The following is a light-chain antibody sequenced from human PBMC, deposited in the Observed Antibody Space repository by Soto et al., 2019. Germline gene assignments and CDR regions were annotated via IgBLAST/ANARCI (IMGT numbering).Light chain of an antibody. J-gene: IGKJ1*01. Sequence: DIQMTQSPSTLSGSVGDRVTITCRASQTISSWLAWYQQKPGKAPKLVIYKASTLKSGFPSRFSGSGSGTEFSLTISSLQPDDSGRYYCQHLRTFGQGTKVDIK. CDR1: QTISSW. CDR2: KAS. V-gene: IGKV1-5*03. CDR3: QHLRT.